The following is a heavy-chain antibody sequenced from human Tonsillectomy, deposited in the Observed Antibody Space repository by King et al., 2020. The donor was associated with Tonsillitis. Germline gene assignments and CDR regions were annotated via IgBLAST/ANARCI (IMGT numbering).Heavy chain of an antibody. V-gene: IGHV4-4*07. J-gene: IGHJ4*02. D-gene: IGHD3-10*01. Sequence: PLQESGPGLVKPSETLSLSCTVSGDSIRDYQWNWLRQPAGKGLQWIGRISISGSTNYSPSFKGRVTLSLDTSKNQFSLNLRSVTAADTAIYYCARWGSMTSLDHWGQGILVAVSS. CDR1: GDSIRDYQ. CDR2: ISISGST. CDR3: ARWGSMTSLDH.